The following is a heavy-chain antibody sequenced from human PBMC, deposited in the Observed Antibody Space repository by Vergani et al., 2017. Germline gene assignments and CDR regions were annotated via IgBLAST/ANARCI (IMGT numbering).Heavy chain of an antibody. CDR3: ARAIVVVPAAIPYYYYYMDV. CDR2: IIPIFGTA. V-gene: IGHV1-69*01. Sequence: VQLVESGAEVKKPGSSVKVSCKASGGTFSSYAISWVRQAPGQGLEWMGGIIPIFGTANYAQKFQGRVTITADESTSTAYMELSSLRSEDTAVYYCARAIVVVPAAIPYYYYYMDVWGKGTTVTVSS. J-gene: IGHJ6*03. D-gene: IGHD2-2*02. CDR1: GGTFSSYA.